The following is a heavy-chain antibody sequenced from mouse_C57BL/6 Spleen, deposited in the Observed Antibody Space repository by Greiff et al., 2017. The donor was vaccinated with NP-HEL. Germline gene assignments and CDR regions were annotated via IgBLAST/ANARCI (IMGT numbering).Heavy chain of an antibody. CDR1: GYTFTSYW. V-gene: IGHV1-52*01. CDR3: ARSGAGYFDY. J-gene: IGHJ2*01. D-gene: IGHD3-3*01. Sequence: QVQLQQPGAELVRPGSSVKLSCKASGYTFTSYWMHWVKQRPIQGLEWIGNIDPSDSETPYNQKFKDKATLTVDKSSSTAYMQLSSLTSEDSAVYYCARSGAGYFDYWGKGTTLTVSS. CDR2: IDPSDSET.